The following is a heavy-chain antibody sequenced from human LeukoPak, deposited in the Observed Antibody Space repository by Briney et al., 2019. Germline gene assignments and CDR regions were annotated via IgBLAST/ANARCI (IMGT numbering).Heavy chain of an antibody. Sequence: GGSLRLSCAASGFIFSDYYMSWIRQAPGKGLEWVSAISGSGGSTYYADSVKGRFTISRDNSKNTLYLQMNSLRAEDTAVYYCAKGDVYSSGWFSFDYWGQGTLVTVSS. CDR1: GFIFSDYY. J-gene: IGHJ4*02. CDR2: ISGSGGST. V-gene: IGHV3-23*01. D-gene: IGHD6-19*01. CDR3: AKGDVYSSGWFSFDY.